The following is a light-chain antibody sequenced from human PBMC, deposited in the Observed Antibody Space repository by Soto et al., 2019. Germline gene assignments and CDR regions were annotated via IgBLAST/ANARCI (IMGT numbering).Light chain of an antibody. CDR3: QQYGASPT. CDR1: QSVSSSS. Sequence: EIVLTQSPGTVSLSPGERATLSCRASQSVSSSSLAWYQQKPGQAPRLLIYGASSRPTGIPDRFRGSGSGTDFTLAISRLEPEDFAVYYCQQYGASPTFGGGTKVEIK. CDR2: GAS. V-gene: IGKV3-20*01. J-gene: IGKJ4*01.